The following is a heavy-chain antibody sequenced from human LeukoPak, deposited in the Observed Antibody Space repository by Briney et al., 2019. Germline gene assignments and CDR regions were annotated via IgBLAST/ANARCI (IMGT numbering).Heavy chain of an antibody. J-gene: IGHJ4*02. CDR2: ISYDGSNK. CDR1: GFTFSSYA. V-gene: IGHV3-30-3*01. D-gene: IGHD2-15*01. CDR3: AKDSRIGYCSGGSCYSGRLRPDY. Sequence: GRSLRLSCAASGFTFSSYAMHWVRQAPGKGLEWVAVISYDGSNKYYADSVKGRFTISRDNSKNTLYLQMNSLRAEDTAVYYCAKDSRIGYCSGGSCYSGRLRPDYWGQGTLVTVSS.